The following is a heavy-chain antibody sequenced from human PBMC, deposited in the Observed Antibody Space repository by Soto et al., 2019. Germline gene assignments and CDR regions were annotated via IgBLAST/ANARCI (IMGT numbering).Heavy chain of an antibody. CDR1: GFTFNSYA. Sequence: PXGSLRLSCAASGFTFNSYAMNWVRQAPGKGLAWVSAIGTDGNTYYANSVKGRFTISRDNSRTTLYLQMNSLRVEDTALYYCVRKYPGARPFDYWGQGTLVTVSS. CDR2: IGTDGNT. V-gene: IGHV3-23*01. J-gene: IGHJ4*01. D-gene: IGHD2-2*01. CDR3: VRKYPGARPFDY.